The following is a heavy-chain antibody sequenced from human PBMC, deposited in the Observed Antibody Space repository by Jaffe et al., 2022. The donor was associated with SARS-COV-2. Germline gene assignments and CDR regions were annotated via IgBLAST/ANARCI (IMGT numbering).Heavy chain of an antibody. D-gene: IGHD2-15*01. Sequence: EVQLLESGGGLVQPGGSLRLSCAASGFTFSSYAMSWVRQAPGKGLEWVSAISGSGGSTYYADSVKGRFTISRDNSKNTLYLQMNSLRAEDTAVYYCAKSFQGLGYCSGGSCYFDYWGQGTLVTVSS. V-gene: IGHV3-23*01. CDR3: AKSFQGLGYCSGGSCYFDY. CDR2: ISGSGGST. CDR1: GFTFSSYA. J-gene: IGHJ4*02.